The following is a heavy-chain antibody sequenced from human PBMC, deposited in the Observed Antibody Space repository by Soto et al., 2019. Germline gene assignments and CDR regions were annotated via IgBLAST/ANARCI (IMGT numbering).Heavy chain of an antibody. D-gene: IGHD3-3*01. Sequence: VGSLRLSCAASGFTVSSNYMSWVRQAPGKGLEWVSVIYSGGSTYYADSVKGRFTISRDNSKNTLYLQMNSLRAEDTAVYYCASLNDFWSGYNGYWGQGTLVTVSS. CDR3: ASLNDFWSGYNGY. J-gene: IGHJ4*02. V-gene: IGHV3-66*01. CDR1: GFTVSSNY. CDR2: IYSGGST.